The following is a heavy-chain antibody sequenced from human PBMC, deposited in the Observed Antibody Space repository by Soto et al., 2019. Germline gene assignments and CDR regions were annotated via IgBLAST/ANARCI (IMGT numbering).Heavy chain of an antibody. D-gene: IGHD3-22*01. V-gene: IGHV3-33*01. J-gene: IGHJ4*02. CDR3: ARDNDSSGSLDY. CDR1: GFTFSSYG. CDR2: IWYDGSNK. Sequence: QVQLVESGGGVVQPGRSLRLSCAASGFTFSSYGMHWVRQAPGKGLEWVAVIWYDGSNKYNADSVKGRFTISRDNSKNTLYLQMNSLRAEDTAVYYCARDNDSSGSLDYWGQGTLVTVSS.